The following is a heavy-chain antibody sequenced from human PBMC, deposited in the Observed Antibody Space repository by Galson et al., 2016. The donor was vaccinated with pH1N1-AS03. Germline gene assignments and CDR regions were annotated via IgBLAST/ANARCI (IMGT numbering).Heavy chain of an antibody. CDR2: ISSSSSYT. CDR1: GFTFSDYY. Sequence: SLRLSCAASGFTFSDYYMSWIRQAPGKGLEWVSYISSSSSYTNYADSVKGRFTISRDNAKNSLYLQMTSLRAEDTAVYYCARRDSGWNWYFDLWGRGTLVTVSS. V-gene: IGHV3-11*06. D-gene: IGHD6-19*01. J-gene: IGHJ2*01. CDR3: ARRDSGWNWYFDL.